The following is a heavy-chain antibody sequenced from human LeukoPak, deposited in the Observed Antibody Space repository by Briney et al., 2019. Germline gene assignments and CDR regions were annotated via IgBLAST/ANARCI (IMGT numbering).Heavy chain of an antibody. Sequence: PSETLSLTCAVYGGSFSGYYWSWIRQPPGKGLEWMGEINHSGSTNYNPSLKSRVTISVDTSKNQFSLKLSSVTAADTAVYYCARLGGFGTSYYYYMDVWGQGTMVTVSS. D-gene: IGHD2-2*01. CDR1: GGSFSGYY. J-gene: IGHJ6*03. CDR2: INHSGST. CDR3: ARLGGFGTSYYYYMDV. V-gene: IGHV4-34*01.